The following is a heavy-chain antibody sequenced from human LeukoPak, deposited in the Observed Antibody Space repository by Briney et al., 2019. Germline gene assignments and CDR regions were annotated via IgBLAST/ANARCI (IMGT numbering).Heavy chain of an antibody. D-gene: IGHD6-13*01. CDR2: INGDGTST. CDR1: GFTFSSDW. V-gene: IGHV3-74*01. J-gene: IGHJ4*02. CDR3: ARGGLAAAGIDY. Sequence: GGSLRLSCAASGFTFSSDWMHWVRQVPGEGLVWVSRINGDGTSTAYADSVKGRFTISRDNAKNTLYLQMNSLRAEDTAVYYCARGGLAAAGIDYWGQGTLVTVSS.